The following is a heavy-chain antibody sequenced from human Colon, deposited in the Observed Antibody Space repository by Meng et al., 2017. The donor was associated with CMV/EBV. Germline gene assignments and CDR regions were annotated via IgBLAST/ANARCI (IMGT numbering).Heavy chain of an antibody. CDR2: IYWDDDT. V-gene: IGHV2-5*02. CDR1: GFSLSTSGVC. CDR3: VHRSYSGQDDY. D-gene: IGHD5-12*01. J-gene: IGHJ4*02. Sequence: QITLNESGPTLVKPTQTLTLTCTFSGFSLSTSGVCVGWVRQHPGTALEWLTVIYWDDDTRYNPSLKTRLTITKDTYKNQVILTVTKMDPADTATYFCVHRSYSGQDDYWGQGAMVTVSS.